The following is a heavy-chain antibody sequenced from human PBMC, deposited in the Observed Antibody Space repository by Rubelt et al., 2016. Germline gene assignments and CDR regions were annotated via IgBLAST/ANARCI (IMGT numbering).Heavy chain of an antibody. CDR3: ARALYGGNSGSYFDY. CDR1: GGSFSGYY. V-gene: IGHV4-34*01. J-gene: IGHJ4*02. D-gene: IGHD4-23*01. Sequence: QVQLQQWGAGLLKPSETLSLTCAVYGGSFSGYYWSWIRQPPGKGLEWIGEINHSGSTNYNPPAPRGLVTISVDTSKNQFSLMLSSVTAADTAVYYCARALYGGNSGSYFDYWGQGTLVTVSS. CDR2: INHSGST.